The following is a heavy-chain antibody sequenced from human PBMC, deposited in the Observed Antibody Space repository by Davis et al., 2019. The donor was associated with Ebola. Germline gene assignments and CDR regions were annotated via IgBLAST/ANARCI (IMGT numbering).Heavy chain of an antibody. CDR3: ARDSSGSPYSGLDV. CDR1: GGSISDYY. V-gene: IGHV4-59*12. J-gene: IGHJ6*02. D-gene: IGHD6-25*01. Sequence: MPSETLSLTCTVSGGSISDYYWSWIRQSPGKGLEWIGNIFYSGSSSYSGSTNYHSSLKSRIFISVDTSKNQFSLKLNPVTAADTAVYYCARDSSGSPYSGLDVWGQGTTVTVSS. CDR2: IFYSGSSSYSGST.